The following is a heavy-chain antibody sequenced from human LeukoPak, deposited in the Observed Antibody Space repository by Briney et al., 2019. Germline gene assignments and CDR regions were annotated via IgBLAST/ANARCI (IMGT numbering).Heavy chain of an antibody. CDR1: GFTFSSYW. J-gene: IGHJ4*02. D-gene: IGHD6-19*01. CDR2: IKQDGSEK. CDR3: AKDSLFIAVATITPDY. V-gene: IGHV3-7*01. Sequence: GGSLRLSCAASGFTFSSYWMSWVRQAPGKGLEWVANIKQDGSEKYYVDSVKGRFTISRDNAKNSLYLQMNSLRAEDTAVYYCAKDSLFIAVATITPDYWGQGTLDTVSS.